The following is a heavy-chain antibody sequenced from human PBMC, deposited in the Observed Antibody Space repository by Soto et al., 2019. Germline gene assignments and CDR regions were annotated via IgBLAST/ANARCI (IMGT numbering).Heavy chain of an antibody. D-gene: IGHD2-15*01. CDR1: GFTVSSKY. V-gene: IGHV3-66*01. J-gene: IGHJ6*04. CDR3: ARDDVLCDGGRCYGIPLDG. Sequence: GGPLRLSCAASGFTVSSKYMTWVRQAPGKGLEWVSLIQSGGTTYYADSVKGRFTISRDTSENTLHLQMDSLRVEDTAVYYCARDDVLCDGGRCYGIPLDGWGKGTTVTVSS. CDR2: IQSGGTT.